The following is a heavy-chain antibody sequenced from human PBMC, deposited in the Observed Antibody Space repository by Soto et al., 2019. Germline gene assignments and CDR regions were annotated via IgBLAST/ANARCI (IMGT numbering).Heavy chain of an antibody. CDR2: ISYDGSNK. D-gene: IGHD3-10*01. J-gene: IGHJ4*02. CDR1: GFPFSSYG. CDR3: VGGQYYFDY. V-gene: IGHV3-30*03. Sequence: QVQLAESGGGVVQPGRSLRLSCAASGFPFSSYGMHWVREAPGKGLEWVAVISYDGSNKYYADSVKGRFTISRDNSASTLYLQMNSLRPEDTALYYCVGGQYYFDYRGQGTLVTVSP.